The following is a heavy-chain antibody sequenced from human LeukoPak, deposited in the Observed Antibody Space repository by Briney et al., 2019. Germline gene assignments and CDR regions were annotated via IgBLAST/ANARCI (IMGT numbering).Heavy chain of an antibody. CDR3: VRRAYYYDSNGYGTLIDY. CDR2: INHSGST. D-gene: IGHD3-22*01. V-gene: IGHV4-34*01. Sequence: PSETLSPTCAVYGGSFSGYYWSWIRQPPGKGLEWIGEINHSGSTNYNPSLKSRVTISVDTSKNQFSLKLSSVTAAATAVYYCVRRAYYYDSNGYGTLIDYWGQGTLVAVSS. CDR1: GGSFSGYY. J-gene: IGHJ4*02.